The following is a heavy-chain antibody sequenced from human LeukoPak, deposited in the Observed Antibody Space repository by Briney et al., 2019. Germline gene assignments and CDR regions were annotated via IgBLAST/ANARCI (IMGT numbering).Heavy chain of an antibody. CDR1: GYTFTSYA. D-gene: IGHD2-21*02. Sequence: ASVKVSCKASGYTFTSYAMHWVRQAPGQGLEWMGWINPNSGGTNYAQKFQGRVTMTRDTSISTAYMELSRLRSDDTAVYYCARWSSGDRERDLDYWGQGTLVTVSS. CDR3: ARWSSGDRERDLDY. V-gene: IGHV1-2*02. J-gene: IGHJ4*02. CDR2: INPNSGGT.